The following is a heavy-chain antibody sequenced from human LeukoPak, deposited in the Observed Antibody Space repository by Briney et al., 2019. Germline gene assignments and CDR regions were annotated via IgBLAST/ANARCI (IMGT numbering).Heavy chain of an antibody. Sequence: SQTLSLTCTVSGGSINTGGNYWSWIRQHPGKGLEWIGDVYYYRGSTHYTPSLKSRLTIPIDTSKNQFSLRLSSVTAADTAVYFCARLFASGGYYYLDYWGQGTLVTVSS. J-gene: IGHJ4*02. CDR3: ARLFASGGYYYLDY. CDR2: VYYYRGST. CDR1: GGSINTGGNY. V-gene: IGHV4-31*03. D-gene: IGHD3-22*01.